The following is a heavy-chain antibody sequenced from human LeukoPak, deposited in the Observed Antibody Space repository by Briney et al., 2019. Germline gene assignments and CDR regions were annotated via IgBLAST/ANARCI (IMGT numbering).Heavy chain of an antibody. CDR3: ARGRPRRITKVRGVTNWFDP. J-gene: IGHJ5*02. V-gene: IGHV4-34*01. CDR2: INHSGNT. Sequence: PSETLSLTCAVYGGSFSGYYWSWIRQPPGKGLEWIGEINHSGNTNYNPSLKSRVTISVDTSKNQFSLKLSSVTAADTAVYYCARGRPRRITKVRGVTNWFDPWGQGTLVTVSS. D-gene: IGHD3-10*01. CDR1: GGSFSGYY.